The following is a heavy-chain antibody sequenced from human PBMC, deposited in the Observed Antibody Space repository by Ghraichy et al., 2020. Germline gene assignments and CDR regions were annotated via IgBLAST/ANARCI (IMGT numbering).Heavy chain of an antibody. D-gene: IGHD4-23*01. V-gene: IGHV3-48*02. CDR3: ARGSTVVRFYYYYGMDV. Sequence: GGSLRLSCVGSGFSLSNYSMNWVRQSPGKGLEWVSYITIRGRTISYADSVKGRFTISSDNAQNALYLHMNSLRDDATAVYYCARGSTVVRFYYYYGMDVWGQGTTVTVSS. CDR1: GFSLSNYS. J-gene: IGHJ6*02. CDR2: ITIRGRTI.